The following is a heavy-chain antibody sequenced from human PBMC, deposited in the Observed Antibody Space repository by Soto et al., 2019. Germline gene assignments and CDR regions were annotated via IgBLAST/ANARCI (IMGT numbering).Heavy chain of an antibody. Sequence: RASVKVSCKASGYTFTSYDINWVRQATGQGLEWMGWMNPNSGNTGYAQKFQGRVTMTRNTSISTAYMELSSLRSEDTAVYYCAVVVTAPPYYFYGIDVWGQVTTVPVS. D-gene: IGHD2-21*02. V-gene: IGHV1-8*01. CDR2: MNPNSGNT. J-gene: IGHJ6*02. CDR1: GYTFTSYD. CDR3: AVVVTAPPYYFYGIDV.